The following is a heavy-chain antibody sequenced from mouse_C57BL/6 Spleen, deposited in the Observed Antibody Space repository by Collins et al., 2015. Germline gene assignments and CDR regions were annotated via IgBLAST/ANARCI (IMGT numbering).Heavy chain of an antibody. CDR1: GFTFSSYG. V-gene: IGHV5-6*01. J-gene: IGHJ4*01. CDR2: ISSGGSYT. Sequence: EVQLVESGGDLVKPGGSLKLSCAASGFTFSSYGMSWVRQTPDKRLEWVATISSGGSYTYYPDSVKGRFTFSRDNAKNTLYLQMSSLKSEDTAMYYCARQRGPSYYAMDYWGQGTSVTVSS. CDR3: ARQRGPSYYAMDY.